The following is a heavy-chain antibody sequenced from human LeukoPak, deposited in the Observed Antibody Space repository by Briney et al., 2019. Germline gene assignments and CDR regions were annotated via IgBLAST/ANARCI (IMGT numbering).Heavy chain of an antibody. D-gene: IGHD2/OR15-2a*01. J-gene: IGHJ4*02. CDR2: ISSNGVST. CDR3: VKDGRIYGFDS. CDR1: GFTFSSYA. V-gene: IGHV3-64D*06. Sequence: GGSLRLSCSASGFTFSSYAIHWVRQAPGKGLEYLLVISSNGVSTYYADSVKGRFTISRDNSKNTLYLQMSSLRPEDTAVYYCVKDGRIYGFDSWGQGTLVTVSS.